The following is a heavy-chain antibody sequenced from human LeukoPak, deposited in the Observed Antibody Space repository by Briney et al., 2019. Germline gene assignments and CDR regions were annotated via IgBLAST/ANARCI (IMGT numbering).Heavy chain of an antibody. D-gene: IGHD3-10*01. V-gene: IGHV3-30*04. CDR2: ISYDGSNK. Sequence: GRSLRLSCAASGFTFSSYAMHWVRQAPGKGLEWVAVISYDGSNKYYADSVKGRFTISRDNSKNTLYLQMNSLRAEDTAVYYCARRSGELLYYYYYGMDVWGKGTTVTVSS. CDR1: GFTFSSYA. J-gene: IGHJ6*04. CDR3: ARRSGELLYYYYYGMDV.